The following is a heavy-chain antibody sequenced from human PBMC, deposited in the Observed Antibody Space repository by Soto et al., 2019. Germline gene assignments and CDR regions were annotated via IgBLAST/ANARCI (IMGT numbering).Heavy chain of an antibody. D-gene: IGHD3-10*01. V-gene: IGHV4-4*07. J-gene: IGHJ4*02. CDR1: GGSINSYW. CDR2: VYSSGTT. CDR3: ARDIGSYAYGEGY. Sequence: SETLSLTCSVSGGSINSYWWSWIRQPAGKGLEWIGRVYSSGTTDYNPSLNSRATMSVETSKNQFSLKLSSVTAADTAVYYCARDIGSYAYGEGYWGQGIQVTVSS.